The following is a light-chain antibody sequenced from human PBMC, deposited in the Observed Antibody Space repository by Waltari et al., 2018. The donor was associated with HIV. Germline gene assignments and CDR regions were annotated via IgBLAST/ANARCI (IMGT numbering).Light chain of an antibody. CDR3: QQYNNWWS. V-gene: IGKV3-15*01. CDR1: QSVRSN. CDR2: DAS. J-gene: IGKJ1*01. Sequence: EIVMTQSPATLSVSPGERATLSCRASQSVRSNLAWYQQKPGQAPRLLIYDASTRATGLPARFSGSGSGTEFTLTISSLQSEDFAVYYCQQYNNWWSFGQGTKVEVK.